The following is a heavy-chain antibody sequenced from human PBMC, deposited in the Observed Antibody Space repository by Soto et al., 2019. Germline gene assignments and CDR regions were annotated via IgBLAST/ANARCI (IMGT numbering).Heavy chain of an antibody. D-gene: IGHD1-26*01. V-gene: IGHV3-33*01. Sequence: QVQLVESGGGVVQPGRSLRLSCAASGFTFSSYGMHWVRQAPGKGLEWVAVIWYDGSNKYYADSVKGRFTISRDNSQNTLYLQMNSLRAEDTAVYYCLGPVLDGMDVWGQGTTVTVSS. CDR3: LGPVLDGMDV. J-gene: IGHJ6*02. CDR1: GFTFSSYG. CDR2: IWYDGSNK.